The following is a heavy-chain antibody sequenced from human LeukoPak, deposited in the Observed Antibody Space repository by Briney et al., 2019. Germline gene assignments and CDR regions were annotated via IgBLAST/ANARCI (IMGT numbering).Heavy chain of an antibody. J-gene: IGHJ3*02. CDR3: ARETQLRYFDWLSENAFDI. CDR1: GYTFTSYG. V-gene: IGHV1-18*01. D-gene: IGHD3-9*01. CDR2: ISAYNGNT. Sequence: GASVKVSCKASGYTFTSYGISWVRQAPGQGLEWMGWISAYNGNTNYAQKLQGRVTMTTDTSTSTAYMELRSLRSDDTAVYYCARETQLRYFDWLSENAFDIWGQGTMVTVSS.